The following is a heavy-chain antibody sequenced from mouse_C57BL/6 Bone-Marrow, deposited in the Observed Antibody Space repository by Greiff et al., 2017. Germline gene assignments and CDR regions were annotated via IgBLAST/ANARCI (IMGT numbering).Heavy chain of an antibody. CDR3: AKPVTTVVAAHWYFDV. CDR2: IYPRSGNT. Sequence: QVHVKQSGAELARPGASVKLSCKASGYTFTSYGISWVKQRTGQGLEWIGEIYPRSGNTYYNEKFKGKATLTADTSSSTAYMELRSLTSEDSAVYFCAKPVTTVVAAHWYFDVWGTGTTVTVSS. D-gene: IGHD1-1*01. CDR1: GYTFTSYG. J-gene: IGHJ1*03. V-gene: IGHV1-81*01.